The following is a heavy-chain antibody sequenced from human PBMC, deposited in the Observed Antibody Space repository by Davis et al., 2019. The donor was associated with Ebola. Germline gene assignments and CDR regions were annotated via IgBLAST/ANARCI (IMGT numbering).Heavy chain of an antibody. CDR1: GGSISSYY. V-gene: IGHV4-4*07. D-gene: IGHD5-12*01. CDR3: AGSPRDRSGYDC. J-gene: IGHJ4*02. CDR2: IYTSGST. Sequence: PGGSLRLSCTVSGGSISSYYWSWIRQPAGKGLEWIGRIYTSGSTNYNPSLRSLVTISVDTHNNQFSLKLSSGTAADTSVYYCAGSPRDRSGYDCWGQGTLVTVSS.